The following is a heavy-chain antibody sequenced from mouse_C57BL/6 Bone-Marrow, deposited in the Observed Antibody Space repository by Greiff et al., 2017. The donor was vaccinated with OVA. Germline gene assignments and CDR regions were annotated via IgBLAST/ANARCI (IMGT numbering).Heavy chain of an antibody. J-gene: IGHJ2*01. CDR1: GFNIKDDY. D-gene: IGHD2-4*01. Sequence: EVQLQQSGAELVRPGASVKLSCTASGFNIKDDYMHWVKQRPEQGLEWIGWIDPENGDTEYASKFQGKATITADTSSNTAYLQLSSLTSEDTAVYYCTPIYYDYFDYWGQGTTLTVSS. CDR3: TPIYYDYFDY. V-gene: IGHV14-4*01. CDR2: IDPENGDT.